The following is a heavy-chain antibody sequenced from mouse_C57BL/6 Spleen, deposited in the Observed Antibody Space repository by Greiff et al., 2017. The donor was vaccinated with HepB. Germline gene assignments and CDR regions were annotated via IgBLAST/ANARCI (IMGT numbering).Heavy chain of an antibody. CDR3: ARGWDDWYFDV. Sequence: VKLQESGAELVRPGASVELSCKASGYTFTDYYINWVKQRPGQGLEWIARIYPGSGNTYYNEKFKGKATLTAEKSSSTAYMQLSSLTSEDSAVYFCARGWDDWYFDVWGTGTTVTVSS. CDR2: IYPGSGNT. V-gene: IGHV1-76*01. D-gene: IGHD4-1*01. J-gene: IGHJ1*03. CDR1: GYTFTDYY.